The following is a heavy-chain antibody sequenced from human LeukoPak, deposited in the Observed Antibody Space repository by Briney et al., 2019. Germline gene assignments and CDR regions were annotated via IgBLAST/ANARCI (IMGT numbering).Heavy chain of an antibody. CDR1: GFTFSSYG. CDR3: AKATAAYSYYGMDV. CDR2: ITYDGSNK. V-gene: IGHV3-30*18. J-gene: IGHJ6*04. Sequence: GRSLRLSCAASGFTFSSYGMHWVRQAPGKGLEWVAVITYDGSNKYYADSVKGRFTSSRDNSKNTLYLQMNSLRAEDTAVYYCAKATAAYSYYGMDVWGKGTTVTVSS. D-gene: IGHD2-2*01.